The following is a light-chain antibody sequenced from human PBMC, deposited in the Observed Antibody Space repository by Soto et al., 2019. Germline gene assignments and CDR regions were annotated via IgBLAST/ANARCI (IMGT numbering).Light chain of an antibody. CDR2: DAS. CDR1: QSVSSY. CDR3: QQRSNWPWT. J-gene: IGKJ1*01. Sequence: EIVLTQSPATLSFSPGGRATLSCRASQSVSSYLAWYQQKPGQAPRLLIYDASNRATGIPARFSGSGSGTDFTLTISSLEPEDFAVYYCQQRSNWPWTFGQGTKVDI. V-gene: IGKV3-11*01.